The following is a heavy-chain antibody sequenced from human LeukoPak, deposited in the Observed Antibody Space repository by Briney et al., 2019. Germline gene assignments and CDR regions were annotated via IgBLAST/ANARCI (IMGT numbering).Heavy chain of an antibody. Sequence: PGRSLRLSCAASGFTFSSYGMHWVRQAPGKGLEWVAVIWYGGSNKYYADSVKGRFTISRDNSKNTLYLQMNSLRAEDTAVYYCAKDLYPYYYDSSGPDAFDIWGQGTMVTVSS. CDR1: GFTFSSYG. J-gene: IGHJ3*02. CDR2: IWYGGSNK. D-gene: IGHD3-22*01. CDR3: AKDLYPYYYDSSGPDAFDI. V-gene: IGHV3-30*18.